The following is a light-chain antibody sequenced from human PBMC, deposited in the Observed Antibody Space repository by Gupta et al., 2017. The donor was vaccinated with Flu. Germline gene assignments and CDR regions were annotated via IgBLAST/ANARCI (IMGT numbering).Light chain of an antibody. V-gene: IGLV2-23*02. J-gene: IGLJ3*02. CDR1: SRDVGSYNL. CDR3: RTYTASSYYVM. CDR2: EVS. Sequence: QSALTQPASVSGAPGQSITISCTGRSRDVGSYNLVSWYQHHPGKVPKLIIHEVSKWASGVSDRFSGSKSGTTASLTISGLQAGDEADYYCRTYTASSYYVMFGGGTKVTVL.